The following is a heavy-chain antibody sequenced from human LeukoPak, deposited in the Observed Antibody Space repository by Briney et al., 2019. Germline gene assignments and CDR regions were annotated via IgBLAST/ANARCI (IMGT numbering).Heavy chain of an antibody. J-gene: IGHJ4*02. D-gene: IGHD2-2*01. CDR2: INPNSGGT. V-gene: IGHV1-2*02. Sequence: ASVKVSCKASGYTFTGYYMHWVRQAPGQGLEWMGWINPNSGGTNYAQKFQGRVTITRDTSISTAYMELSRLRSDDTAVYYCAREGGYCSSTSCYVGYWGQGTLVTVSS. CDR1: GYTFTGYY. CDR3: AREGGYCSSTSCYVGY.